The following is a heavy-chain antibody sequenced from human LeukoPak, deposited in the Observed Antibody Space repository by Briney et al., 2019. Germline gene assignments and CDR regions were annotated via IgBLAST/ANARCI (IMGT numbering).Heavy chain of an antibody. Sequence: GGSLRLSCAASGFTFSDYYMSGIRQAPGKGLEWVSYISSSSSYTNYADSVKGRFTISRDNAKNSLYLQMNSLRAEDTAVYYCARSHSSGQYEYYFDYWGQGTLVTVSS. J-gene: IGHJ4*02. D-gene: IGHD3-22*01. CDR1: GFTFSDYY. CDR3: ARSHSSGQYEYYFDY. CDR2: ISSSSSYT. V-gene: IGHV3-11*06.